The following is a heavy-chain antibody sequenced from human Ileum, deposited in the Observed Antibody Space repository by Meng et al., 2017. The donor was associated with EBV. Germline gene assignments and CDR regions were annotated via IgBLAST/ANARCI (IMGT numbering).Heavy chain of an antibody. D-gene: IGHD5-24*01. Sequence: QVQLVASGAEVTKPGASVKVSCKASGYTFTNYDISWVRQATGQGLEWMGWMNPKTGTAHYAQKFQGRVSMTRDTSITTAYMELSSLTSEDTAVYYCVRTLERGNYWGQGTLVTVSS. CDR1: GYTFTNYD. CDR2: MNPKTGTA. J-gene: IGHJ4*02. V-gene: IGHV1-8*01. CDR3: VRTLERGNY.